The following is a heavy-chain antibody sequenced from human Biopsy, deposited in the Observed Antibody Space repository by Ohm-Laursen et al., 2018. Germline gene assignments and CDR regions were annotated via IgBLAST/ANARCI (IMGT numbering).Heavy chain of an antibody. D-gene: IGHD2-2*01. CDR2: VHHDGRA. CDR1: GGTYSGYY. CDR3: ARFIIPSLHCSNGVCPIRWFDP. V-gene: IGHV4-34*01. Sequence: TLSLTCAVYGGTYSGYYWSWIRQPPGKGLEWIGEVHHDGRANYNPSLKSRVTISGDMSKKQFSLKLSGVTAADTAVYYCARFIIPSLHCSNGVCPIRWFDPWGQGTLVTVFS. J-gene: IGHJ5*02.